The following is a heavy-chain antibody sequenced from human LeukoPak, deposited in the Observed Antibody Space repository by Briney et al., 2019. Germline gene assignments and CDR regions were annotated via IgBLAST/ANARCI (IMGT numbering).Heavy chain of an antibody. J-gene: IGHJ4*02. V-gene: IGHV3-30*02. CDR2: IQNDGSDK. D-gene: IGHD6-13*01. Sequence: RGSLRLSCAASEMNFRSSGMHWVRQAPGKGLEWVTFIQNDGSDKYYAASVKGRFTTSRDNSKNTVYLHMASLRADDTALYYCAREGGRAVPGRFDQWGQGTLVTVSS. CDR3: AREGGRAVPGRFDQ. CDR1: EMNFRSSG.